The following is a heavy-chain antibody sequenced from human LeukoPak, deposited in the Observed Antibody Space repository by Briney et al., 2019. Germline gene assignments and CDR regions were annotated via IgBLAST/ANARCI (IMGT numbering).Heavy chain of an antibody. J-gene: IGHJ3*02. CDR3: ASAPSLRLLYGAFDI. D-gene: IGHD5-12*01. CDR1: GGSISSSNW. V-gene: IGHV4-4*02. CDR2: IYHSGST. Sequence: SGTLSLTCAVSGGSISSSNWWSWVRQPPGKGLEWIGEIYHSGSTNYNPSLKSRVTISVDKSKNQFSLKLSSVTAADTAVYYCASAPSLRLLYGAFDIWGQGTMVTVSS.